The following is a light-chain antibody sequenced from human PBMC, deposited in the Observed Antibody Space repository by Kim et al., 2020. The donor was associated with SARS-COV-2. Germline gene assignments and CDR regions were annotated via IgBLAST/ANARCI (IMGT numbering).Light chain of an antibody. CDR3: QQYDRTPIT. J-gene: IGKJ5*01. CDR1: QSVLSSSNSKNY. Sequence: DIVMTQSPDSLAVSPGERATINCKSSQSVLSSSNSKNYLAWYQRKPGQPPKLLIYWASTRESGVPDRFSGSGSGTDFTLTISSLQAGDAAVYYCQQYDRTPITFGQGTRLEIK. V-gene: IGKV4-1*01. CDR2: WAS.